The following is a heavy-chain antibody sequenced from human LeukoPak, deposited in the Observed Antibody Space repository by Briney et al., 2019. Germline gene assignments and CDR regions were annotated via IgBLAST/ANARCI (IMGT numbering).Heavy chain of an antibody. V-gene: IGHV1-69*05. D-gene: IGHD3-16*01. Sequence: SSVKVSCKASGGTFSSYAISWVRQAPGQGLEWMGGIIPIFGTANYAQKFQGRVTMTRNTSIGTAYMELSSLRSEDTAVYYCARAPTYVDDAFDIWGQGTMVTVSS. CDR2: IIPIFGTA. J-gene: IGHJ3*02. CDR1: GGTFSSYA. CDR3: ARAPTYVDDAFDI.